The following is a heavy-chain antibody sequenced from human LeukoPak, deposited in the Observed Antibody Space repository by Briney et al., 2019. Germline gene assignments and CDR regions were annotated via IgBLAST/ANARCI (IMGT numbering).Heavy chain of an antibody. CDR3: AIDALLGAAVPAAMKGAIWFDP. CDR1: GGTFSTYV. J-gene: IGHJ5*02. D-gene: IGHD2-2*01. V-gene: IGHV1-69*01. Sequence: GSSVKVSCKTSGGTFSTYVVSWLRQAPGRGREWMGEIIPFYGAPNYAQKFQERLTITADESTTTAYMELSSLRSEDTAIYFCAIDALLGAAVPAAMKGAIWFDPSGQGTLVTVSS. CDR2: IIPFYGAP.